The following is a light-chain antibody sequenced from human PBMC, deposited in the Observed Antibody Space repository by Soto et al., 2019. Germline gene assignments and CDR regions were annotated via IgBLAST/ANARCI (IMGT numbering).Light chain of an antibody. V-gene: IGKV3-20*01. CDR1: QSVSSSY. CDR3: QQYADSPIT. Sequence: EIVLTQSPGPLSLSPGERATLSCRARQSVSSSYLAWYQQKPGQAPRLLIYGASSRATGIPDRFSGSGSGTDFTLAISRVEPEDFAVYLCQQYADSPITFGQGTRLEI. J-gene: IGKJ5*01. CDR2: GAS.